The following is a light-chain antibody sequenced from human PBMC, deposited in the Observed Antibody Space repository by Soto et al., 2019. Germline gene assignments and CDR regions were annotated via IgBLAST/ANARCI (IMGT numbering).Light chain of an antibody. CDR3: QQSYSTPYT. J-gene: IGKJ2*01. CDR1: QSISSY. V-gene: IGKV1-39*01. CDR2: AAS. Sequence: DIQMTQSPSSPSASVGDRVTITCRASQSISSYLNWYQQKPGKAPKLLIYAASNLQSGVPSRFSGSGSGTDFTLTISSLQPEDFATYYCQQSYSTPYTFGQGTKLEIK.